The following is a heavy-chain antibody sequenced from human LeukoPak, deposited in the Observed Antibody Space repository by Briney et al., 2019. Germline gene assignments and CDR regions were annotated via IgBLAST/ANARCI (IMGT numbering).Heavy chain of an antibody. CDR1: SGSISSSSYY. Sequence: PSETLSLTCAVSSGSISSSSYYWGWVRQPPGKGLEWIESIYYSGSTYYNPSLKSRVTISVDTSKNQFSLKLSSVTAADTAVYYCARQEIVVVPAAILDWFDPWGQGTLVTVSS. CDR3: ARQEIVVVPAAILDWFDP. J-gene: IGHJ5*02. CDR2: IYYSGST. D-gene: IGHD2-2*02. V-gene: IGHV4-39*01.